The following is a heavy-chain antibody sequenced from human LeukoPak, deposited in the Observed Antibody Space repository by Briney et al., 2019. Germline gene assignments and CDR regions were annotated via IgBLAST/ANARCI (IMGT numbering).Heavy chain of an antibody. Sequence: ESGPTLVKPTQTLTLTCTFSGFSLSTSGVGVGWIRQPPGKALEWLALIYWNDDKRYSPSLKSRLTITKDTSKNQVVLTMTNMDPVDTATYYCARTTRSAVDVFFDQWGQGTLVTVSS. CDR2: IYWNDDK. CDR3: ARTTRSAVDVFFDQ. V-gene: IGHV2-5*01. CDR1: GFSLSTSGVG. D-gene: IGHD4-23*01. J-gene: IGHJ4*02.